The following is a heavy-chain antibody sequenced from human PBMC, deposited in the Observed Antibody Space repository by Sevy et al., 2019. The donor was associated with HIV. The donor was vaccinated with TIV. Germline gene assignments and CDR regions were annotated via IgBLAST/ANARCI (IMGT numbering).Heavy chain of an antibody. Sequence: GGSLRLSCAASTFTFSSYSMHWVRQAPGKGLEWVSYISSSSGTRYYADSVKGRFTISRDNAKNSLCLQMNSLGDEDTAVYYCASRGYCGGGSCYSGPNDYWGQGTLVTVSS. CDR2: ISSSSGTR. J-gene: IGHJ4*02. CDR3: ASRGYCGGGSCYSGPNDY. CDR1: TFTFSSYS. D-gene: IGHD2-15*01. V-gene: IGHV3-48*02.